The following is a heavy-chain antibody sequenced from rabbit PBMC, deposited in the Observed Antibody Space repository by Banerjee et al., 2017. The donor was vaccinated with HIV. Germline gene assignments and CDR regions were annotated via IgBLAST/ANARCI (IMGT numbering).Heavy chain of an antibody. V-gene: IGHV1S47*01. J-gene: IGHJ6*01. Sequence: QEQLVESGGGLVQPGGSLKLSCKASGFDFSSYGVSWVRQAPGKGLEWIGYIDPVFGSTYYASWVNGRFTISSHNAQNTLYLQLNSLTAADTATYFCARAGAGYDGYGYGLWGPGTLVTVS. D-gene: IGHD6-1*01. CDR3: ARAGAGYDGYGYGL. CDR1: GFDFSSYG. CDR2: IDPVFGST.